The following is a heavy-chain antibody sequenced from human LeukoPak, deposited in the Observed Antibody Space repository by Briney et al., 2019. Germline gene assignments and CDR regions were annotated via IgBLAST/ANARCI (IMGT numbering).Heavy chain of an antibody. J-gene: IGHJ4*02. V-gene: IGHV3-23*01. D-gene: IGHD5-18*01. CDR2: ISGRGGST. Sequence: GGSLRLSCAASGFTFSIYAMSGVREAPGRGLEGGSVISGRGGSTSYADSVKGRFTISRDNAMNTLYLQMNSLRAEDTAVYYRAKDDRKQTRRYSYNYWGQGTLVTVSS. CDR3: AKDDRKQTRRYSYNY. CDR1: GFTFSIYA.